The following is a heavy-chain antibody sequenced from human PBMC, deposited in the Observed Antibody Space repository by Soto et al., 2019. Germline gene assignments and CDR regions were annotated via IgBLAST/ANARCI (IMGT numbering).Heavy chain of an antibody. J-gene: IGHJ4*02. CDR2: ISYDGSNK. CDR1: GFNFSSYG. CDR3: AKSKWELLPWSPFDY. V-gene: IGHV3-30*18. D-gene: IGHD1-26*01. Sequence: GGSLRLSCAASGFNFSSYGMHWVRQAPGKGLEWVAVISYDGSNKYYADSVKGRFTISRDNSKNTLYLQMNSLRAEDTAVYYCAKSKWELLPWSPFDYWGQGTLVTVSS.